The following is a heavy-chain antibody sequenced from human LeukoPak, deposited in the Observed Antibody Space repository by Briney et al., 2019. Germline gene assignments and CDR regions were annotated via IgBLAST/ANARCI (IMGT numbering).Heavy chain of an antibody. Sequence: VSVKVSCKASGYSFTALYIHWVRQAPGQGLEWMGWIHPRSGDTRYAQKFQGRVTMARDTSISTVYMDLSSLGSDDTAVYYCARDGEYGTGSYYRGSFDYWGQGILVTVSS. V-gene: IGHV1-2*02. D-gene: IGHD3-10*01. J-gene: IGHJ4*02. CDR1: GYSFTALY. CDR3: ARDGEYGTGSYYRGSFDY. CDR2: IHPRSGDT.